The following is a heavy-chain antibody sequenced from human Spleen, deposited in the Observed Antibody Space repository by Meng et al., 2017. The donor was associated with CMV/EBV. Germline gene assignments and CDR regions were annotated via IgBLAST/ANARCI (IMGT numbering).Heavy chain of an antibody. J-gene: IGHJ6*02. Sequence: SETLSLTCTVSDGSISISSHYWAWIRQPPGKELEWVGCISYSGNTDYNPSLKSRVTISVDTSKNQFSLKLSSVTAADTAVYYCARIPRGVLRYPYYYYGMDVWGQGTTVTVSS. D-gene: IGHD3-9*01. CDR1: DGSISISSHY. CDR3: ARIPRGVLRYPYYYYGMDV. CDR2: ISYSGNT. V-gene: IGHV4-39*07.